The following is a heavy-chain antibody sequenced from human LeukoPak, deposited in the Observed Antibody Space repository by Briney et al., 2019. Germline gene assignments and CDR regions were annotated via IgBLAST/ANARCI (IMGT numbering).Heavy chain of an antibody. CDR3: AKDSGRTYYYDSSGSGYFDY. Sequence: PGGSLRLSCAASGFTVSSNYMSWVRQAPGKGLEWVSVIYSGGSTYYADSVKGRFTISRDNSKNTLYLQMNSLRAEDTAVYYCAKDSGRTYYYDSSGSGYFDYWGQGTPVTVSS. D-gene: IGHD3-22*01. V-gene: IGHV3-53*01. CDR2: IYSGGST. CDR1: GFTVSSNY. J-gene: IGHJ4*02.